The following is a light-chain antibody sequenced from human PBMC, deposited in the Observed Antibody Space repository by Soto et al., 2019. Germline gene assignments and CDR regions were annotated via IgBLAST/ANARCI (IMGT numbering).Light chain of an antibody. V-gene: IGKV3-20*01. J-gene: IGKJ1*01. CDR1: QSVSSSY. Sequence: EIVLTQSPGTLSLSPGERATLSCRASQSVSSSYLAWYQQKPGQAPRRLIYGASSSATGIPDRFSGSGSGTDFTLTISRLEPEDFAVYYCQQYGSSPWTFGQGTKVEIK. CDR3: QQYGSSPWT. CDR2: GAS.